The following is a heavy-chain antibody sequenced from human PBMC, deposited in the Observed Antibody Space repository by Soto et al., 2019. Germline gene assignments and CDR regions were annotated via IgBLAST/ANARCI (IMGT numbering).Heavy chain of an antibody. J-gene: IGHJ6*02. V-gene: IGHV1-69*13. Sequence: GASVKVSCKASGGTFSSYAISWVRQAPGQGLEWMGGIIPIFGTANYAQKFQGRVTITADESTSTAYMELSSLRSEDTAVYYCARLVASPYGMDVWGQGTTVTVSS. D-gene: IGHD3-10*01. CDR2: IIPIFGTA. CDR3: ARLVASPYGMDV. CDR1: GGTFSSYA.